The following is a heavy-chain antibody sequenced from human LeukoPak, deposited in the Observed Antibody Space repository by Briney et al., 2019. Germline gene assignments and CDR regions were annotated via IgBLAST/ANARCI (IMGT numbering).Heavy chain of an antibody. V-gene: IGHV1-18*01. J-gene: IGHJ3*02. D-gene: IGHD7-27*01. CDR2: ISAYNGNT. CDR1: GYTFTSYG. CDR3: ARGDGRNWGYRDHAFDI. Sequence: EASVKVSCKASGYTFTSYGISWVRQAPGEGVEWMGWISAYNGNTNYAQKLQGRVTMTTDTSTSTAYMELRSLRSDDTAVYYCARGDGRNWGYRDHAFDIWGQGTMVTVSS.